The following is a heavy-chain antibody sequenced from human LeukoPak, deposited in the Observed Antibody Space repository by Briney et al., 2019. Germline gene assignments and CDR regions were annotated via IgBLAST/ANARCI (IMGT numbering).Heavy chain of an antibody. D-gene: IGHD2-15*01. V-gene: IGHV4-61*01. Sequence: PSETLSLTCTVSGGSVSSGSYYWSWIRQPPGKGLEWNGYIYYSGSTNYNPSLKSRVTISVDTSKNQFSLKLSSVTAADTAVYYCARYCSGGSCYSSYRAFDIWGQGTMVTVSS. CDR1: GGSVSSGSYY. CDR2: IYYSGST. CDR3: ARYCSGGSCYSSYRAFDI. J-gene: IGHJ3*02.